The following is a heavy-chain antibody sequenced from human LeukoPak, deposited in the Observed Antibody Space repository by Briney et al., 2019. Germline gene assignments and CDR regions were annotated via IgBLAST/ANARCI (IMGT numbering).Heavy chain of an antibody. CDR1: GGTFSSYA. D-gene: IGHD3-10*01. J-gene: IGHJ5*02. V-gene: IGHV1-69*13. CDR3: ARGGDYYGSGSYYNSPAP. Sequence: GASVKVSCKASGGTFSSYAISWVRQAPGQGLEWMGGIIPIFGTANYAQKFQGRATITADESTSTAYMELSSLRSEDTAVYYCARGGDYYGSGSYYNSPAPRGQGTLVTVSS. CDR2: IIPIFGTA.